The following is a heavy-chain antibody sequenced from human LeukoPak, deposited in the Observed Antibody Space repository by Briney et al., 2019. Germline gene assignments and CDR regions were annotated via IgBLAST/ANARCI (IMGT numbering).Heavy chain of an antibody. V-gene: IGHV3-7*01. CDR1: EFTFSGYW. CDR2: IKQDGSEK. J-gene: IGHJ4*02. D-gene: IGHD1-7*01. Sequence: GGSLRLSCAASEFTFSGYWMSWVRQAPGKGLEWVANIKQDGSEKYYVDSVKGRFTISRDNAKNSLYLQMNSLRADDTAVYYCARDDDWNYEDYWGQGTLVTVSS. CDR3: ARDDDWNYEDY.